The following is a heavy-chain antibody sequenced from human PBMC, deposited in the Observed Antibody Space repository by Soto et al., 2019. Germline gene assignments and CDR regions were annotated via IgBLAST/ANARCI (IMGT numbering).Heavy chain of an antibody. D-gene: IGHD3-22*01. Sequence: SLTCTVSGGSISSYYWNWIRQTPGKGLEWIGYLHASGRTNYNPSLNSRVTISIDTSKNQFSLRLRSVTAADTAVYYCARDLRRDYYDSSGYYPWYFDLWGRGTLVTVSS. CDR3: ARDLRRDYYDSSGYYPWYFDL. CDR1: GGSISSYY. J-gene: IGHJ2*01. CDR2: LHASGRT. V-gene: IGHV4-59*01.